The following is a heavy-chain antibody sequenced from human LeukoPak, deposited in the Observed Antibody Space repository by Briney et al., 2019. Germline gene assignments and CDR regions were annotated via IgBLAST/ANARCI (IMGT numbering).Heavy chain of an antibody. J-gene: IGHJ6*02. D-gene: IGHD3-3*01. V-gene: IGHV3-23*01. CDR3: ARDQHYDFWSGYSSYGMDV. CDR2: LCPGDDHT. Sequence: GGSLRLSCAASGFSFSTIAMSWARQVPGKGLEWVSTLCPGDDHTEYADSVKGRFTISRDNSKNTLYLQMNSLRAEDTAVYYCARDQHYDFWSGYSSYGMDVWGQGTTVTVSS. CDR1: GFSFSTIA.